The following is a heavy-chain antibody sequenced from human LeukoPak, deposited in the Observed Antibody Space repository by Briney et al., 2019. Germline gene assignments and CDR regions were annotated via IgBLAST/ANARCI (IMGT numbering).Heavy chain of an antibody. J-gene: IGHJ4*02. V-gene: IGHV3-30*18. D-gene: IGHD3-22*01. CDR3: AKHSRRSIYDSSGYYYGEIDY. CDR1: GFTFSSYG. CDR2: IPYDGSNK. Sequence: GGSLRLSCAASGFTFSSYGMHWVCQAPGKGLEWAAVIPYDGSNKYYADSVKGRFTISRDNSKNTLYLQMNSLRAEDTAVYYCAKHSRRSIYDSSGYYYGEIDYWGQGTLVTVSS.